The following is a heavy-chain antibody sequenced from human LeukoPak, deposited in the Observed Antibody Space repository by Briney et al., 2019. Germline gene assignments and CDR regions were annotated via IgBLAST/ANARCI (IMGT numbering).Heavy chain of an antibody. V-gene: IGHV4-59*01. CDR3: ARQSDPYYHYGLDF. CDR1: GGSIKNYY. CDR2: VYYTGTT. Sequence: SETLSLTCTLSGGSIKNYYWSWIRQPLGKGLEWIGYVYYTGTTSYNPSLKSRVTISVETSKNPFSLTLNSVTAADTAVYHCARQSDPYYHYGLDFWGQGTTVIVSS. J-gene: IGHJ6*02.